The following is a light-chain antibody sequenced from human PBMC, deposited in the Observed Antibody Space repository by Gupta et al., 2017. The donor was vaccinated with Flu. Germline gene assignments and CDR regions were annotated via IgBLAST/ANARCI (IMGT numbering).Light chain of an antibody. J-gene: IGLJ3*02. CDR2: RSN. CDR1: TAKIGING. CDR3: ASWDDSLSGVV. Sequence: RGNRCCWGGTAKIGINGVDWDQQRPGAAPKLIIYRSNQRRSGVPDRFSGAKSGTSASLAISGLRAEDEADYYCASWDDSLSGVVFGGGTKLTVL. V-gene: IGLV1-47*01.